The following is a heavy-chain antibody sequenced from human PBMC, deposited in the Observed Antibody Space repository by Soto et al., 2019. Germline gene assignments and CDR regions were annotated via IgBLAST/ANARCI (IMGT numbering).Heavy chain of an antibody. J-gene: IGHJ4*02. D-gene: IGHD2-8*01. CDR3: ARDLYLGYCTNGVCYNFDY. Sequence: GASVKVSCKASGYTFTSYAMHWVRQAPGQRLEWMGWINAGNGNTKYSQKFQGRVTITRDTSASTAYMELSSLRSEDTAVYYCARDLYLGYCTNGVCYNFDYWGQGTLVTVSS. V-gene: IGHV1-3*01. CDR2: INAGNGNT. CDR1: GYTFTSYA.